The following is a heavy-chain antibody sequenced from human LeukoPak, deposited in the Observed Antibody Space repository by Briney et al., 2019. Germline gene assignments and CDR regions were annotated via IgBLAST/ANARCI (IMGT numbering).Heavy chain of an antibody. CDR2: ISAYNGNT. CDR3: ARDSGVLLSGSYTVDY. D-gene: IGHD1-26*01. Sequence: ASVKVSCKASGYTFTSYGISWVRQAPGQGLEWMGWISAYNGNTNYAQKLQGRVTMTTDTSTSTAYMELRSLRSDDTAVYYCARDSGVLLSGSYTVDYWGQGTLVTVSS. V-gene: IGHV1-18*01. CDR1: GYTFTSYG. J-gene: IGHJ4*02.